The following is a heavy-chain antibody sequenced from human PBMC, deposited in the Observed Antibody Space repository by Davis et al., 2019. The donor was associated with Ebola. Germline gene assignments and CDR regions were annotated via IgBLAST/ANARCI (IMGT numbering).Heavy chain of an antibody. CDR2: ISSSTFTR. CDR3: ARGGEDYGGWYFDL. Sequence: GESLKISCAASGFTFSTYSMNWVRQAPGKGLEWVSYISSSTFTRYYAESVQGRFTISRDSAKNSLYLQMNSLRAEDSAVYYCARGGEDYGGWYFDLWGRGTLVTVSS. J-gene: IGHJ2*01. CDR1: GFTFSTYS. V-gene: IGHV3-48*01. D-gene: IGHD4-17*01.